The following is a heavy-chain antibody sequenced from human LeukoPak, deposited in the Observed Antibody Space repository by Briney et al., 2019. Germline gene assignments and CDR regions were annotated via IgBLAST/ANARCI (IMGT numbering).Heavy chain of an antibody. CDR3: ARHFSYGPASYPLDP. Sequence: PSGTLSLTCTVSGDSIIGYYWSWVRQSPMKRLEWIAYIRSTGATNYSPSLRSRVTISMDTSKNQFSLKLTSVTAADTAVYFCARHFSYGPASYPLDPWGQGTLVTVSS. D-gene: IGHD3-10*01. CDR2: IRSTGAT. CDR1: GDSIIGYY. V-gene: IGHV4-59*08. J-gene: IGHJ5*02.